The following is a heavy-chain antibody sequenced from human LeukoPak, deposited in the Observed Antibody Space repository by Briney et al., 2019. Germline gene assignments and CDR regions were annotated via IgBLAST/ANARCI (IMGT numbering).Heavy chain of an antibody. Sequence: SETLSLTCAVYGGSFSGYYWSWIRQPPGKGLEWIGEINHSGSTNYNPSLKSRVTISVDTSKNQFSLKLSSVTAADTAVYYCARGRGSGKNYCGMDVWGKGTTVTVSS. J-gene: IGHJ6*04. CDR1: GGSFSGYY. D-gene: IGHD3-10*01. V-gene: IGHV4-34*01. CDR2: INHSGST. CDR3: ARGRGSGKNYCGMDV.